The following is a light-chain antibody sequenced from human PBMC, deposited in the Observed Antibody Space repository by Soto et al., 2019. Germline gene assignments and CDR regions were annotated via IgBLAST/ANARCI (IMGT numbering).Light chain of an antibody. CDR2: GAS. CDR3: QQYGSSPLLT. J-gene: IGKJ4*01. CDR1: HIISSN. Sequence: EVVLTQSPSTLSVSPGERATLSCRASHIISSNLAWYQQKPGQAPRLLIYGASSRATGIPDRFSGSGSGTDFTLTISRLEPEDFAVYYCQQYGSSPLLTFGGGTKV. V-gene: IGKV3-20*01.